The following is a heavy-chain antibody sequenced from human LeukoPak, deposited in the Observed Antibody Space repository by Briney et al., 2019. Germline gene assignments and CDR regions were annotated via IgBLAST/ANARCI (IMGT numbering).Heavy chain of an antibody. CDR2: ISPNNGGT. CDR3: ARDCCSSTSCYACFDY. J-gene: IGHJ4*02. CDR1: GYTFTGYY. V-gene: IGHV1-2*02. Sequence: VASVKVSCKASGYTFTGYYMHWVRQAPAPGLEWMGWISPNNGGTNYAQKFQGRVTITRDTSISTAYTELSRLRSDDPAVYYCARDCCSSTSCYACFDYWGQGTLVTVSS. D-gene: IGHD2-2*01.